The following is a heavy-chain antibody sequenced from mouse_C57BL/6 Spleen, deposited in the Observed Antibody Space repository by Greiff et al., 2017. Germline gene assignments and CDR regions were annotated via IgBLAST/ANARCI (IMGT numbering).Heavy chain of an antibody. CDR2: IDPETGGT. D-gene: IGHD1-1*01. V-gene: IGHV1-15*01. CDR1: GYTFTDYE. CDR3: TRVRDGSSSGPFAY. J-gene: IGHJ3*01. Sequence: VKLQQSGAELVRPGASVTLSCKASGYTFTDYEMHWVKQTPVHGLEWIGAIDPETGGTAYNQKFKGKDILTADKSSSTAYMELRSLTSEDSAVYYCTRVRDGSSSGPFAYWGQGTLVTVSA.